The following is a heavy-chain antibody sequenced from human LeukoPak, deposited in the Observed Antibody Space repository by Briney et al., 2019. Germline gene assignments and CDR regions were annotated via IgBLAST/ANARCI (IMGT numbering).Heavy chain of an antibody. V-gene: IGHV3-7*01. J-gene: IGHJ2*01. Sequence: GSLRLSCAASGFTSSSHWMSWVRHAPGKGLEWVANIKEDGSDKNYVYSVKCRFTIFRDNTKNSLYLQMNSLRVEDTAVYHCARVGTAVLPVFHWYFDLWGRRTPVTVSS. CDR3: ARVGTAVLPVFHWYFDL. CDR2: IKEDGSDK. D-gene: IGHD2-2*01. CDR1: GFTSSSHW.